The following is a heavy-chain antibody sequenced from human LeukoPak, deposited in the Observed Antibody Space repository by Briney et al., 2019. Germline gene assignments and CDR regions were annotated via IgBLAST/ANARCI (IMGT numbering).Heavy chain of an antibody. V-gene: IGHV4-30-4*01. J-gene: IGHJ4*02. CDR1: GGSISSGDYY. Sequence: SETLSLTCTVSGGSISSGDYYWSWIRQPPGTGLEWIGYIYYSGSTYYNPSLKSRVTISVDTSKNQFSLKLSSVTAADTAVYYCARDDPIEMAIIMWGQGTLVTVSS. D-gene: IGHD5-24*01. CDR2: IYYSGST. CDR3: ARDDPIEMAIIM.